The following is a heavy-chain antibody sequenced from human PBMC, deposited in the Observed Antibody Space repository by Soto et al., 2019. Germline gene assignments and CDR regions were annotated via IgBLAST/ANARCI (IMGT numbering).Heavy chain of an antibody. CDR3: ARVVNTYGDQYFQH. V-gene: IGHV4-31*03. CDR2: IYYSGST. Sequence: QVQLQESGPGLVKPSQTLSLTCTVSGGSISSGGYYWSWIRQHPGKGMEWVGYIYYSGSTYYNPSLKSRVTISVDTSKNQFSLKLSSVTAADTAVYYWARVVNTYGDQYFQHWGQGTLVTVSS. D-gene: IGHD4-17*01. CDR1: GGSISSGGYY. J-gene: IGHJ1*01.